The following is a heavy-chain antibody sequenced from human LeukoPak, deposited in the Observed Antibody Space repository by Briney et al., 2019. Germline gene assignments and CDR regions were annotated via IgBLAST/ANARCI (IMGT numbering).Heavy chain of an antibody. J-gene: IGHJ4*02. D-gene: IGHD1-26*01. CDR1: GYTFTGYY. CDR2: INPNSGGT. CDR3: ARVLPVGATNFDY. V-gene: IGHV1-2*02. Sequence: GASVKVSCKASGYTFTGYYMHWVRQAPGQGLEWMGWINPNSGGTNYAQKFQGRVTMTRDTSISTAYMELSRLRSDDTAVYYCARVLPVGATNFDYWGQGTLVTVSS.